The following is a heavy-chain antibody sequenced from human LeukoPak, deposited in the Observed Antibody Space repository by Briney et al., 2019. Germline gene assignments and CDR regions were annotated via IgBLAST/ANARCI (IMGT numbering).Heavy chain of an antibody. J-gene: IGHJ4*02. CDR2: ISVSVGNT. CDR3: AKFSRSYCSCTSCSKYFDY. V-gene: IGHV3-23*01. Sequence: GGSLRLSCAASGFTFSSYAMSWVRQAPGKGLEWVSAISVSVGNTYYADSVKGRFTISRDNSKSTLYLQMNSLRAEDTAVYYCAKFSRSYCSCTSCSKYFDYWGQGTLVTVSS. CDR1: GFTFSSYA. D-gene: IGHD2-2*01.